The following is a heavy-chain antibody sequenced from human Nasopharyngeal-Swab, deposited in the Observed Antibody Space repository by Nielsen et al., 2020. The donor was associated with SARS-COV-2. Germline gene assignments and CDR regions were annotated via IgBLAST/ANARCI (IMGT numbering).Heavy chain of an antibody. CDR3: AKPATTGTSYFDY. V-gene: IGHV3-23*01. CDR2: ISGSGGST. J-gene: IGHJ4*02. Sequence: ESLKISCAASGFTFSSYAMSWVRQAPGKGLEWVSAISGSGGSTYYADSVKGRFTISRDNSKNTLYLQMNGLRAEDTAVYYCAKPATTGTSYFDYWGQGTLVTVSS. D-gene: IGHD1-1*01. CDR1: GFTFSSYA.